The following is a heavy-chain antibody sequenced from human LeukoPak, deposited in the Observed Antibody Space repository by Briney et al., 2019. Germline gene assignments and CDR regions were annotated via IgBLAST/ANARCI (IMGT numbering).Heavy chain of an antibody. CDR3: AGYLSGWYSLFY. V-gene: IGHV3-21*01. CDR2: ISSSTTYI. CDR1: GFTFSSYR. J-gene: IGHJ4*02. Sequence: KPGGSLRLSCAASGFTFSSYRMNWVRQAPGKGPEWVSSISSSTTYIFYADSVKGRFTISRDNAKNSLYLQMNSLRAEDTAVYYCAGYLSGWYSLFYWGQGTLVTVSS. D-gene: IGHD6-19*01.